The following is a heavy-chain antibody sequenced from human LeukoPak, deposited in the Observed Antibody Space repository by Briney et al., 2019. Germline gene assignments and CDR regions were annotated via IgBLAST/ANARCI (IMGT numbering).Heavy chain of an antibody. V-gene: IGHV1-8*01. D-gene: IGHD6-19*01. CDR3: ARGRILYDDYSSGWFMFFEF. CDR1: GYDFSRYD. CDR2: MNPNNGDT. Sequence: PGASVKVSCKASGYDFSRYDINWVRLASGQGLEWSGWMNPNNGDTDYAQNFQGTVTMTRATSMSTVYMELSSLRSEDTALYYCARGRILYDDYSSGWFMFFEFWGQGSLVTVSS. J-gene: IGHJ4*02.